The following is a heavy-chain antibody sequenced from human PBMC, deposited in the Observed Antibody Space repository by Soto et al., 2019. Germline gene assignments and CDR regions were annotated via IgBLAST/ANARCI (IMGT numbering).Heavy chain of an antibody. CDR2: IKQDGSEK. Sequence: GGSLRLSCAASGFTFSSYWMSWVRQAPGKGLEWVANIKQDGSEKYYVDSVKGRFTISRDNAKNSLYLQMNSLRAEDTAVYYCAREVSYGSGSYYIDYYYYYGMDVWGQGTTVTVSS. D-gene: IGHD3-10*01. CDR1: GFTFSSYW. V-gene: IGHV3-7*05. J-gene: IGHJ6*02. CDR3: AREVSYGSGSYYIDYYYYYGMDV.